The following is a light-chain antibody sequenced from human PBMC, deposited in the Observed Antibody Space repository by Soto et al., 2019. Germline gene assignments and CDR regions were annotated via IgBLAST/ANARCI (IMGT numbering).Light chain of an antibody. Sequence: EIVLTQSPGTLSLSPGERATLSCRASQSVSSSDLAWYQQKPGQAPRLLIYGASSRATGIPDRFSGSGSGTDFTLTISRLEPEDVAVYYCQQYGSSPPITFGQGTRLESK. CDR2: GAS. CDR3: QQYGSSPPIT. CDR1: QSVSSSD. V-gene: IGKV3-20*01. J-gene: IGKJ5*01.